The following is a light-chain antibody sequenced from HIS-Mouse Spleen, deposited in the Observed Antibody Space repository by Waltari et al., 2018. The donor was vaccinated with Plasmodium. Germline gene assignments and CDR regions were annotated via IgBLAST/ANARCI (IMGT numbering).Light chain of an antibody. CDR3: YSTDSSGNHRV. J-gene: IGLJ3*02. CDR1: ALPKQY. V-gene: IGLV3-10*01. CDR2: EDS. Sequence: SYELTQPPSVSVSPGQTARITRSGDALPKQYSYLYQQKSGQGPGLVIYEDSKRPSGIPERFSGSSSGTMATLTISGAQVEDEADYYCYSTDSSGNHRVFGGGTKLTVL.